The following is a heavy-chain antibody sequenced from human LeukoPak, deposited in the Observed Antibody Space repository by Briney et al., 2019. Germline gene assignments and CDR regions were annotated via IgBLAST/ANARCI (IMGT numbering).Heavy chain of an antibody. CDR2: IDHTGKT. CDR3: ARPDYYDSSGYYN. J-gene: IGHJ3*01. CDR1: GYSISSGYY. Sequence: PSETLSLTCAVSGYSISSGYYWGWIRQPPGKGLEWIASIDHTGKTYYNPSLKSRVTISVDTSKNQVSLKLSSVTAADTAVYYCARPDYYDSSGYYNWGQGTMVTVSS. V-gene: IGHV4-38-2*01. D-gene: IGHD3-22*01.